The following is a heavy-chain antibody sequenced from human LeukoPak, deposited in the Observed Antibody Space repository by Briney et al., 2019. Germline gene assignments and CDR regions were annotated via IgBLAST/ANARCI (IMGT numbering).Heavy chain of an antibody. D-gene: IGHD4-11*01. CDR3: ARTQGWGTVRTGYYYGMDV. Sequence: AETLSLTCTVSGGSISSYYWSWIRQPPGKGLEWIGYIYYSETYYNPSLKSRVTISLDTPKNQFSLNLRFVTAADTAVYYCARTQGWGTVRTGYYYGMDVWGQGTTVTVSS. V-gene: IGHV4-59*08. CDR2: IYYSET. CDR1: GGSISSYY. J-gene: IGHJ6*02.